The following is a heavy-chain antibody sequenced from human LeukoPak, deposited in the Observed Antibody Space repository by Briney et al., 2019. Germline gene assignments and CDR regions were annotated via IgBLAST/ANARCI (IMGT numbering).Heavy chain of an antibody. CDR3: ARARPILTGPYYYYGMDV. J-gene: IGHJ6*04. Sequence: PSETLSLTCAVYGGSFSGYYWSWIRQPPGKGLEWIGEINHSGSTNYNPSLKSRVIISVDTSKNQFSLKLSSVTAAGTAVYYCARARPILTGPYYYYGMDVWGKGTTVTVSS. V-gene: IGHV4-34*01. CDR2: INHSGST. CDR1: GGSFSGYY. D-gene: IGHD3-9*01.